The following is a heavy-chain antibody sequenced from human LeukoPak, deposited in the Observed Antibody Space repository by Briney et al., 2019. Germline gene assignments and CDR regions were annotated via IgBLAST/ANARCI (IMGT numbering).Heavy chain of an antibody. J-gene: IGHJ4*02. CDR3: AKDWDDFWSGVPDY. D-gene: IGHD3-3*01. Sequence: QPGGSLRLSCAASGFTFDDYAMHWVRQAPGKGLEWVSLISGDGGSTYYADSVKGRFTISRDNSKNSLYLQMNSLRTEDTALYYCAKDWDDFWSGVPDYWGQGTLVTVSS. V-gene: IGHV3-43*02. CDR2: ISGDGGST. CDR1: GFTFDDYA.